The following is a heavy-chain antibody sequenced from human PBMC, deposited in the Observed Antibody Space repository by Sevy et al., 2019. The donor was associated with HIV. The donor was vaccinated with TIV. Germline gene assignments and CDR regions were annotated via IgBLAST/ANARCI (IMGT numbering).Heavy chain of an antibody. V-gene: IGHV3-11*01. CDR1: GFTFSDYY. J-gene: IGHJ4*02. CDR2: ISSSGSTI. CDR3: ARDLNKVRSLFGPKAGVRARALDY. D-gene: IGHD3-10*01. Sequence: GGSLRLSCAASGFTFSDYYMSWIRQAPGKGLEWVSYISSSGSTIYYAASFKGQFTISRDNAKNALYLQMNCLRAVATAVYYCARDLNKVRSLFGPKAGVRARALDYWGQGTLVTVSS.